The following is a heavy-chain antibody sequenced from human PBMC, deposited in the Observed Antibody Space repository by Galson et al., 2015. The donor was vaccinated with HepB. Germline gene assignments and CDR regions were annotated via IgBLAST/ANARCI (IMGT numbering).Heavy chain of an antibody. CDR3: ARHPEARWGSHDAFDI. CDR1: GYSFTSYW. V-gene: IGHV5-10-1*01. Sequence: QSGAEVKKPGESLRISCKGSGYSFTSYWISWVRQMPGKGLEWMGRIDPSDSYTNYSPSFQGHVTISADKSISTAYLQWSSLKASDTAMYYCARHPEARWGSHDAFDIWGQGTMVTVSS. J-gene: IGHJ3*02. D-gene: IGHD2-21*01. CDR2: IDPSDSYT.